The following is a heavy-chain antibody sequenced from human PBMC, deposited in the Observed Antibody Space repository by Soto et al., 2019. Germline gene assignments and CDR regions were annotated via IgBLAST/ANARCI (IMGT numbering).Heavy chain of an antibody. CDR2: IYYSGST. V-gene: IGHV4-30-4*02. CDR1: GWSFSCYY. J-gene: IGHJ4*02. Sequence: PSDTPSLTCALYGWSFSCYYGSWIRQPPGKGLEWIGYIYYSGSTYYNPSLKSRVTISVDTSKNQFSLKLSSVTAADTAVYCCARNRNDPTPHHWGQGTLVTVSS. CDR3: ARNRNDPTPHH. D-gene: IGHD1-1*01.